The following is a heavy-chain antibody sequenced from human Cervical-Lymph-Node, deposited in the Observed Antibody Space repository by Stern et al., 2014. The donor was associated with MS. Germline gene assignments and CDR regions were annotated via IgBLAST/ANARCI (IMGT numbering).Heavy chain of an antibody. D-gene: IGHD6-19*01. CDR2: IYYSGST. V-gene: IGHV4-61*01. CDR3: ARTPVGPDSSGEVQYFDY. Sequence: QLQLQESGPGLVKPSETLSLTCTVSGGSVSSGSYYWSWIRQPPGKGLEWIGYIYYSGSTNYNPALKSRVTISVDTSKNQFSLKLSSVTAADTAVYYCARTPVGPDSSGEVQYFDYWGQGTLVTVSS. J-gene: IGHJ4*02. CDR1: GGSVSSGSYY.